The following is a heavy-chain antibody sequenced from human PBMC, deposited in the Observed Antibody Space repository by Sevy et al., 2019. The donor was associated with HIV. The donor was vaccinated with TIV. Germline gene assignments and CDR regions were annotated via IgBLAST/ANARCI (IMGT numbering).Heavy chain of an antibody. D-gene: IGHD3-10*01. CDR3: ARVRRSYYFDY. V-gene: IGHV3-33*01. J-gene: IGHJ4*02. CDR1: GFTFGSYG. Sequence: LSLTCVASGFTFGSYGMHWVRQAPGKGLEWVAFISYDRSEKEYADSVKGRFTISRDKSKNTVDLQMNSLRVEDTALYYCARVRRSYYFDYWGQGTLVTVSS. CDR2: ISYDRSEK.